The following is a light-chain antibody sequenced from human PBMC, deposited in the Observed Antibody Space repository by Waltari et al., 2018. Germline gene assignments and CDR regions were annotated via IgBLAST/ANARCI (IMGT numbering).Light chain of an antibody. V-gene: IGLV2-8*01. CDR3: SSYAGTNNVV. CDR2: EVS. CDR1: SSDVGGFNY. J-gene: IGLJ2*01. Sequence: QSALTQPPSASGSPGQSVTISCTATSSDVGGFNYVSWYQQHPGKAPKLMIYEVSKRPSGVPDRFSGSKSGNTASLTVSGLQAEDGGYYYCSSYAGTNNVVFGGGTKLTVL.